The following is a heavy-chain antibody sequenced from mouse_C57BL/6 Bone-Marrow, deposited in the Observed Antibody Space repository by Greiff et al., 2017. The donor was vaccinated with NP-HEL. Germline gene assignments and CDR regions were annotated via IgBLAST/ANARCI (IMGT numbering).Heavy chain of an antibody. D-gene: IGHD1-1*01. J-gene: IGHJ1*03. V-gene: IGHV1-4*01. CDR3: ARWDLDYYGSSYDWYFDV. CDR2: INPSSGYT. CDR1: GYTFTSYT. Sequence: QVQLQQSGAELARPGASVKMSCKASGYTFTSYTMHWVKQRPGQGLEWIGYINPSSGYTKYNQKFKDKATLTADKSSSPAYMQLSSLTSEDSAVYYWARWDLDYYGSSYDWYFDVWGTGTTVTVSS.